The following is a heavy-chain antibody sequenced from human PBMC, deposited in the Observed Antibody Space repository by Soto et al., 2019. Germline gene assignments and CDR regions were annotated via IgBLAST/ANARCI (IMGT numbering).Heavy chain of an antibody. J-gene: IGHJ5*02. Sequence: ASVKVSCAASGFTFSSYSMNWVRQAPGKGLEWVSSISSSSSYIYYADSVKGRFTISRDNAKNSLYLQMNSLRAEDTAVYYCARGGIAAAGGRWFDPWGQGTLVTVSS. D-gene: IGHD6-13*01. CDR3: ARGGIAAAGGRWFDP. CDR1: GFTFSSYS. V-gene: IGHV3-21*01. CDR2: ISSSSSYI.